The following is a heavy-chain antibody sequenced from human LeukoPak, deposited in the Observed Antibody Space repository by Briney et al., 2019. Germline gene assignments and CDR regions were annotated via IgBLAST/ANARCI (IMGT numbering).Heavy chain of an antibody. V-gene: IGHV3-23*01. CDR1: GFTFSSYA. CDR3: ARGFHPPLRITMIVVVPPGLDAFDI. J-gene: IGHJ3*02. CDR2: ISGSGGST. D-gene: IGHD3-22*01. Sequence: QTGGSLRLSCAASGFTFSSYAMSWVRQAPGKGLEWVSAISGSGGSTYYADSVKGRFTISRDNSKNTLYLQMNSLRAEDTAVYYCARGFHPPLRITMIVVVPPGLDAFDIWAQGTMVTVSS.